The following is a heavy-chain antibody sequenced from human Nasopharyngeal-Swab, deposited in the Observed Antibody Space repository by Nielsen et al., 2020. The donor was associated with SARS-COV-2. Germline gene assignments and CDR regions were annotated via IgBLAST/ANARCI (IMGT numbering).Heavy chain of an antibody. J-gene: IGHJ6*02. D-gene: IGHD2-2*01. CDR3: ARDGAGLVVVPAADYYYGMDV. CDR2: FDLEDGET. CDR1: GYTLTELS. Sequence: ASAKVSCKVSGYTLTELSMHWVRQAPGKGLEWMGGFDLEDGETIYAQKFQGRVTMAEDTSTDTAYMELSSLRAEDMAVYYCARDGAGLVVVPAADYYYGMDVWGQGTTVTVSS. V-gene: IGHV1-24*01.